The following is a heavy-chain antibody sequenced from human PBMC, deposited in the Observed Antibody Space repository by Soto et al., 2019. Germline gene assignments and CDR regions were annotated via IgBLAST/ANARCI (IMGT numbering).Heavy chain of an antibody. CDR3: VRDTTRGSAAASLDY. CDR2: ISVSGNII. CDR1: GFTFSTYE. J-gene: IGHJ4*02. V-gene: IGHV3-48*03. D-gene: IGHD6-13*01. Sequence: EVQLVESGGGLVQPGGSLRLSCAASGFTFSTYEFNWVRQAPGRGLEWISYISVSGNIIKYADSVKGRFTITRDNAENSLHLHMSSLRVDDTAVSFCVRDTTRGSAAASLDYWGQGTQVIVSS.